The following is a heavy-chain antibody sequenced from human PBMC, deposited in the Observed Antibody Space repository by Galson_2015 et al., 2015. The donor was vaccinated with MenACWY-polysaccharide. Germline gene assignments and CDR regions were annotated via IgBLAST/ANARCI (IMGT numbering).Heavy chain of an antibody. CDR3: AKGAAHYGSGNYYDY. V-gene: IGHV3-23*01. J-gene: IGHJ4*02. CDR2: LSPTTGNT. D-gene: IGHD3-10*01. Sequence: APGKGLEWVSGLSPTTGNTYYADSVRGRFTISRDNSKNTLYLQMDSLRAEDTALYYCAKGAAHYGSGNYYDYWGQGTQVTVSS.